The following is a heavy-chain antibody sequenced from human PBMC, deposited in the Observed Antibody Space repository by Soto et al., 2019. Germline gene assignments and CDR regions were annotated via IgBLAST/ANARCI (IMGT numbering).Heavy chain of an antibody. V-gene: IGHV4-30-4*08. CDR2: IHHSGAI. D-gene: IGHD2-21*02. Sequence: QVQLVESGPGLVKPSQTLSHTCTVSGGSINSDYYHWTWIRQSPGKGLEWIGYIHHSGAILYNPSFKSRLAISVDTSKNQFSLHLSSVTDTDTAVYFCAREDDGGDSLDVWGQGTTVTVSS. J-gene: IGHJ6*02. CDR1: GGSINSDYYH. CDR3: AREDDGGDSLDV.